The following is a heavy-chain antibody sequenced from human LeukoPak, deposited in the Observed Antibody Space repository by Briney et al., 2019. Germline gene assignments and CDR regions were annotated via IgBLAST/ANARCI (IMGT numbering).Heavy chain of an antibody. CDR1: RFTLSSYT. CDR3: VSESAAGTIDY. J-gene: IGHJ4*02. D-gene: IGHD6-13*01. CDR2: ISSSSSYI. Sequence: GGSLRLSCAASRFTLSSYTMNWGPQAPGKGLEWVSSISSSSSYIYYADSVKGRFTISRDNAKNSLYLQMHSLRAEDTAVYYCVSESAAGTIDYWGQGTLVTVSS. V-gene: IGHV3-21*01.